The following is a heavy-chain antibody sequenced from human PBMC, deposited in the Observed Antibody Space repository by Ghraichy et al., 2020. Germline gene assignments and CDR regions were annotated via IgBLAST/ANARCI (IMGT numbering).Heavy chain of an antibody. J-gene: IGHJ6*02. Sequence: GGSLRLSCAASGFTVSSNYMSWVRQAPGKGLEWVSVIYSGGSTYYADSVKGRFTISRDNSKNTLYLQMNSLRAEDTAVYYCARDGPSSGWSSPPRYYYGMDVWGQGTTVTVSS. V-gene: IGHV3-66*02. CDR1: GFTVSSNY. CDR2: IYSGGST. CDR3: ARDGPSSGWSSPPRYYYGMDV. D-gene: IGHD6-19*01.